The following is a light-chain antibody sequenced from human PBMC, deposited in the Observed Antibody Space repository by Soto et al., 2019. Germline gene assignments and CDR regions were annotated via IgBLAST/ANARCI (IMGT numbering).Light chain of an antibody. J-gene: IGKJ4*01. CDR3: QQFNSYPT. CDR2: AAS. CDR1: QGISSY. Sequence: DIQLTQSPSFLSASVGDGVTITCRASQGISSYLAWYQQRPGKAPKLLIYAASTLQSGVPSRFSGSGSGTEFTLTIRSLQPEDFATYYCQQFNSYPTFGGGTKVEIK. V-gene: IGKV1-9*01.